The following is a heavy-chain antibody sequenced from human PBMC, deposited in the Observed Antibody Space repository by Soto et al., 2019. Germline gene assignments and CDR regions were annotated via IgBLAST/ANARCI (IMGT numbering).Heavy chain of an antibody. J-gene: IGHJ4*02. CDR2: INQDGNED. D-gene: IGHD1-1*01. CDR1: GFTFSSYW. V-gene: IGHV3-7*01. CDR3: ARTGDGHHDFLDY. Sequence: DLAGSGGGLVQPGGSLRLSCAASGFTFSSYWMNWVRQAPGKGLEWVANINQDGNEDNLLDSVKGRFTISRDNAKNSLFLQMNSLRVDDTAVYYCARTGDGHHDFLDYWGQGALVSVSS.